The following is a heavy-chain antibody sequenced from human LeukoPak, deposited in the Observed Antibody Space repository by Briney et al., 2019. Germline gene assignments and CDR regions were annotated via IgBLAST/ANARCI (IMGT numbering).Heavy chain of an antibody. J-gene: IGHJ6*02. Sequence: GGSLRLSCAASGFSFSSYVMYWVRQAPGKGLEWVAVISFDGSDKYYTDSVKGRFTISRDNSKTTVYLQMNSLTAEDTAVYYRTKEAQQLVFYYYYGMDVWGQGTTVTVSS. V-gene: IGHV3-30*04. D-gene: IGHD6-13*01. CDR3: TKEAQQLVFYYYYGMDV. CDR1: GFSFSSYV. CDR2: ISFDGSDK.